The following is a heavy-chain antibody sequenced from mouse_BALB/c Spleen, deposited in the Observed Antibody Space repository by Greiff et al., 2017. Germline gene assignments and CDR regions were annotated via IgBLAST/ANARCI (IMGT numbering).Heavy chain of an antibody. Sequence: EVQLQESGPGLVKPSQSLSLTCTVTGYSITSDYAWNWIRQFPGNKLEWMGYISYSGSTSYNPSLKSRISITRDTSKNQFFLQLNSVTTVDTATYYCARRGYRYDGYYFDYWGQGTTLTVSS. V-gene: IGHV3-2*02. CDR2: ISYSGST. J-gene: IGHJ2*01. D-gene: IGHD2-14*01. CDR1: GYSITSDYA. CDR3: ARRGYRYDGYYFDY.